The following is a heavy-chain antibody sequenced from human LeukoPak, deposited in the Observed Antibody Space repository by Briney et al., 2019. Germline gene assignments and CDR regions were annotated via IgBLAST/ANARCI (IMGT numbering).Heavy chain of an antibody. CDR3: ARVEVPRDINDWYFDL. D-gene: IGHD2-15*01. J-gene: IGHJ2*01. V-gene: IGHV4-38-2*02. CDR1: GYSIAHGFF. Sequence: SETLSLTCTVSGYSIAHGFFWAWIRQPPGGGLEWIGSLYHSGTTYYNTSLKSRISTSVDTSKNQFFLKLRLVTAADTAVYYCARVEVPRDINDWYFDLWGRGTLVTVSS. CDR2: LYHSGTT.